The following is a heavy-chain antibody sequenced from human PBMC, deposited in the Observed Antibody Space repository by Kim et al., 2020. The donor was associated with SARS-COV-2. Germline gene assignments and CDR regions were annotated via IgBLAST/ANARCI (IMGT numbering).Heavy chain of an antibody. V-gene: IGHV1-69*04. J-gene: IGHJ4*02. D-gene: IGHD3-9*01. CDR3: ARSRYYDILTGYHPFDS. CDR2: IIPMLDIA. CDR1: GGSFNNYG. Sequence: SVKVSCKASGGSFNNYGINWVRQAPGQGLEWMGRIIPMLDIANYAQKLQGRVTITADKSTTTAYMELTSLRSDDTAVYYCARSRYYDILTGYHPFDSWGQGTVVTDSS.